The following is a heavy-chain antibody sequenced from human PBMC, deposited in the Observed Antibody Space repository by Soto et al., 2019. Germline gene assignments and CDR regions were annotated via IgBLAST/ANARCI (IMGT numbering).Heavy chain of an antibody. CDR1: GYTFTSYG. D-gene: IGHD6-13*01. CDR2: ISAYNGNT. V-gene: IGHV1-18*01. J-gene: IGHJ5*02. CDR3: ARVVGSAAGTSVESGWFDP. Sequence: GASVKVSCKASGYTFTSYGISGVRQAPGQGLEWMGWISAYNGNTNYAQRLQGRVTMTTGTSTSTAYMELRSLRSDDTAVYYCARVVGSAAGTSVESGWFDPWGQGTLVTVSS.